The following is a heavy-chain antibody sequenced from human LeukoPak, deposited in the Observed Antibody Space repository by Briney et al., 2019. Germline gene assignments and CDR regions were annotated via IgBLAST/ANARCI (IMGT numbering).Heavy chain of an antibody. CDR2: INHSGST. CDR3: ARGTHWRYFQH. V-gene: IGHV4-34*01. CDR1: GGSFSGYY. D-gene: IGHD3-3*01. J-gene: IGHJ1*01. Sequence: PSETLSLTCAVYGGSFSGYYWSWIRQPPGKGPEWIGEINHSGSTNYNPSLKSRVTISVDTSKNQFSLKLSSVTAADTAVYYCARGTHWRYFQHWGQGTLVTVSS.